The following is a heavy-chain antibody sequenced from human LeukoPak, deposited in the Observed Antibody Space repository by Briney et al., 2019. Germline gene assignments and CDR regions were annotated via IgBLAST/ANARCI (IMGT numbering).Heavy chain of an antibody. V-gene: IGHV3-21*04. D-gene: IGHD3-10*01. CDR2: ISSSSSYI. J-gene: IGHJ4*02. Sequence: GGSLRLSCAASGFTFSSYSMNWVRQASGKGLEWVSSISSSSSYIYYADSVKGRFTISRDNAKNTLYLQMNSLRAGDTAVYYCAKYYGSGSYSVSKYFDYWGQGTLVTVSS. CDR1: GFTFSSYS. CDR3: AKYYGSGSYSVSKYFDY.